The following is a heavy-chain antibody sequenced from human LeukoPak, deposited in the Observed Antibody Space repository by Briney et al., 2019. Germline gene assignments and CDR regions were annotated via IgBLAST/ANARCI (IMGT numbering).Heavy chain of an antibody. CDR1: GYTFTSYG. CDR3: ARMGESYPHDAFDI. J-gene: IGHJ3*02. V-gene: IGHV1-18*04. Sequence: ASVKVSCKASGYTFTSYGISGVRQAPGQGLEWMGWISAYNGNTNYAQKLQGRVTMTTDTSTSTAYMELRSLRSDDTAVYYCARMGESYPHDAFDIWGQGTMVTVSS. D-gene: IGHD3-16*01. CDR2: ISAYNGNT.